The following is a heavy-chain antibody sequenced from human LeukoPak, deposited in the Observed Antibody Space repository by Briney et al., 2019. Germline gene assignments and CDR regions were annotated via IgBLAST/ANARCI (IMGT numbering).Heavy chain of an antibody. CDR2: IIPIFGTA. Sequence: GSSVTVSCTASGGTFSSYAISWVRQAPGQGLEWMGGIIPIFGTANYAQKFQGRVTITAHESTSTAYMELSSLRSEDTAVYYCARVALWFGAATRDYYYGMDVWGQGTTVTVSS. D-gene: IGHD3-10*01. CDR1: GGTFSSYA. CDR3: ARVALWFGAATRDYYYGMDV. V-gene: IGHV1-69*01. J-gene: IGHJ6*02.